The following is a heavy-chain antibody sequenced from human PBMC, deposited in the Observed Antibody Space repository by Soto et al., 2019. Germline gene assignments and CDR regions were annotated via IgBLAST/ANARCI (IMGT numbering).Heavy chain of an antibody. J-gene: IGHJ2*01. CDR2: IYYSGST. D-gene: IGHD3-10*01. Sequence: QVQLQESGPRLVKPSQTLSLTCAVSGGSISSGGYYWSWIRQHPGKGLEWIGYIYYSGSTYYNPSLKSRVTISVDTSKNQFSLKLSSVTASDTAVYYCARESGGSVSFEYFDLWGRGTLVTVSS. V-gene: IGHV4-31*11. CDR3: ARESGGSVSFEYFDL. CDR1: GGSISSGGYY.